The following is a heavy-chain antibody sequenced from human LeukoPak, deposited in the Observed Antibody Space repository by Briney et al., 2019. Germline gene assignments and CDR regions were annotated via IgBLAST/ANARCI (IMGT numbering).Heavy chain of an antibody. J-gene: IGHJ5*02. CDR2: ISAYNGNT. V-gene: IGHV1-18*01. CDR3: ARDIGPEWSSSWYSPKNWFDP. Sequence: ASVKVSCKASGYTFTGYGISWVRQAPGQGLEWMGWISAYNGNTNYAQKLQGRVTMTTDTSTSTAYMELRSLRSDDTAVYYCARDIGPEWSSSWYSPKNWFDPWGQGTLVTVSS. CDR1: GYTFTGYG. D-gene: IGHD6-13*01.